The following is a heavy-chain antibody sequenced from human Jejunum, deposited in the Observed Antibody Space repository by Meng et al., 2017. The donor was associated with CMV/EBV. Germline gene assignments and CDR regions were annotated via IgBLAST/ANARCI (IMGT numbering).Heavy chain of an antibody. CDR3: AHFVGGYYPSRPDY. V-gene: IGHV2-5*02. D-gene: IGHD1-26*01. Sequence: QITLKESGPTLVKPTQTLTLTCSFSGFSPSTSGEGVCWIRQPPGKALEWLALIYRGDDKRYSPSLNSRLTIAKDTSKNEVVLTLTNMGPIDTGTYYCAHFVGGYYPSRPDYWGQGTLVTVSS. CDR2: IYRGDDK. CDR1: GFSPSTSGEG. J-gene: IGHJ4*02.